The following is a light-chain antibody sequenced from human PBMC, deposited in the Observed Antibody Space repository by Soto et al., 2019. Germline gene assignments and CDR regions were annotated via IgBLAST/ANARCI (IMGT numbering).Light chain of an antibody. CDR3: QHYTTYPYP. V-gene: IGKV3-11*01. CDR1: QSVRTY. Sequence: EIVLTQSPVTLSLSPGERATLSCRASQSVRTYLAWYQVKPGQAPRLLIYDASRRASGVPARFSGSGSGTDFTLTISSLEPEDFATYYCQHYTTYPYPFGQGTKLEI. CDR2: DAS. J-gene: IGKJ2*01.